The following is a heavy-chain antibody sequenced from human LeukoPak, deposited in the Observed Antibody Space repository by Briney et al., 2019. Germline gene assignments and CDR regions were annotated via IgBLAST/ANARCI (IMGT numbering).Heavy chain of an antibody. J-gene: IGHJ4*02. D-gene: IGHD1-26*01. CDR3: AKGLGALDY. Sequence: SGGSLRLSCAASGFTVSNAWMSWVRQAPGKGLEWVGRLKSKTDGGTTDYAAPVKGRFTISRDDSKNTLYLQMNSLRAEDTAVYYCAKGLGALDYWGQGTLVTVSS. CDR1: GFTVSNAW. V-gene: IGHV3-15*01. CDR2: LKSKTDGGTT.